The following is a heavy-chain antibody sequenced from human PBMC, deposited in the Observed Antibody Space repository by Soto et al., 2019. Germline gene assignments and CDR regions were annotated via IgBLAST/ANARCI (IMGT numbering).Heavy chain of an antibody. CDR2: IIPIFGTA. CDR1: GGTFSSYA. D-gene: IGHD3-9*01. J-gene: IGHJ6*02. CDR3: ARSEGRLRYFDWGYHYYYGMDV. V-gene: IGHV1-69*01. Sequence: QVQLVQSGAEVKKPGSSVKVSCKASGGTFSSYAISWVRQAPGQGLEWMGGIIPIFGTANYAQKFQGRVTITADESTSTAYMELSSLRSEDTAVYYCARSEGRLRYFDWGYHYYYGMDVWGQGTTVTVSS.